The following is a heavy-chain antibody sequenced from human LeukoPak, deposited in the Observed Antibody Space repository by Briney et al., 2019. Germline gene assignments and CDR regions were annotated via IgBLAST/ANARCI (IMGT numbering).Heavy chain of an antibody. J-gene: IGHJ3*02. CDR2: IYYSGST. CDR1: GGSISSYY. V-gene: IGHV4-59*01. CDR3: AREGGLQLGAFDI. Sequence: PSETLSLTCTVSGGSISSYYWSWIRQPPGKGPEWIGYIYYSGSTNYNPSLKSRVTISVDTSKNQFSLKLSSVTAADTAVYYCAREGGLQLGAFDIWGQGTMVTVSS. D-gene: IGHD5-24*01.